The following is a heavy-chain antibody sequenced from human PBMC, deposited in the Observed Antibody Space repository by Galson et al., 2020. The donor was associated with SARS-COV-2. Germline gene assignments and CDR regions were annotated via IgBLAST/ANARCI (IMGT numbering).Heavy chain of an antibody. CDR1: GASLSSDF. J-gene: IGHJ3*02. V-gene: IGHV4-59*08. CDR3: VRHGYCSSGSWSANDAFHI. D-gene: IGHD2-2*03. Sequence: ETSETLSLTCSVSGASLSSDFWSWIRQPPGKGLEWIGFMYYIGSSNNNPSLKSRVTISVDMSKSHLSLELRSVTAADTAVYYCVRHGYCSSGSWSANDAFHIWGQGTMVTVSS. CDR2: MYYIGSS.